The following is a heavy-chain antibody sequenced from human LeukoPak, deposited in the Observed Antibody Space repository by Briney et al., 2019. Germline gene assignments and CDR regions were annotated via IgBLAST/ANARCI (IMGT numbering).Heavy chain of an antibody. V-gene: IGHV3-74*01. CDR1: GFTFSAYW. J-gene: IGHJ4*02. D-gene: IGHD2-15*01. CDR2: INSDGSST. Sequence: SGGSLRLSCAASGFTFSAYWMHWVRQAPGKGLVWVSRINSDGSSTRYADSVKGRFTISRDNAKNSLYLQMNSLRAEDTAVYYCARDGYCSGGSCYKGRFDYWGQGTLVTVSS. CDR3: ARDGYCSGGSCYKGRFDY.